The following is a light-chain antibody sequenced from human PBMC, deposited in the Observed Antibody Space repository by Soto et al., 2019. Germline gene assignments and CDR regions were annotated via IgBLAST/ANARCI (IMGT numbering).Light chain of an antibody. J-gene: IGKJ3*01. Sequence: EIVLTQSPGTLSLSPGERATLSCRASQSVSSSYLAWYQQKPGQAPRLLIYGASSRSTGIPHRFSVSASGRDLILTTSRLEPEDFAVYYCRHYGNSAIFGPGTKVDIK. CDR1: QSVSSSY. CDR2: GAS. V-gene: IGKV3-20*01. CDR3: RHYGNSAI.